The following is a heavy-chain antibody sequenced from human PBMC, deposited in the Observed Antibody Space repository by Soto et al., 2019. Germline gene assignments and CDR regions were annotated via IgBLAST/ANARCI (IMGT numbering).Heavy chain of an antibody. CDR2: TTGGAGLT. CDR3: ARVDRGSVARPTRLDP. J-gene: IGHJ5*02. CDR1: GSALNSYA. V-gene: IGHV3-23*01. Sequence: EVQLLGSGGGLIQPGGSLRISCTASGSALNSYAINWVRQAPGKGLEWVSATTGGAGLTYYADSVKGRFSFSSDSLGNTLYLQLKSLRPEDTAVYYCARVDRGSVARPTRLDPWGQGTLVTVSS. D-gene: IGHD2-21*01.